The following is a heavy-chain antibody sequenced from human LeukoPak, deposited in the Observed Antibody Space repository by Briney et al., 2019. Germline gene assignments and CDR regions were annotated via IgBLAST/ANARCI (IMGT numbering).Heavy chain of an antibody. CDR1: GLTFSGYW. Sequence: PGRSLRLSCAASGLTFSGYWMHWVRHAPGKGLVWVSRINSDGSSTSYADSVKGRFTISRDSAKDTLYLQMNSLRAEDTAVYYCVRDGYSYGFMLAFDIWGLGTRVTVSS. V-gene: IGHV3-74*01. CDR3: VRDGYSYGFMLAFDI. D-gene: IGHD5-18*01. CDR2: INSDGSST. J-gene: IGHJ3*02.